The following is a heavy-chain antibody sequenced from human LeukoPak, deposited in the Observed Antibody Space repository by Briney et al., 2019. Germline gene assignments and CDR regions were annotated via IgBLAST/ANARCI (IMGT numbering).Heavy chain of an antibody. V-gene: IGHV3-64D*06. CDR2: INSDGGTS. J-gene: IGHJ3*02. Sequence: GGSLRLSCSASGFSFNNYAVHWVRQAPGKGLEYVSGINSDGGTSHYADSAKGRFTISRDNSKNALYLQMSSLRPEDTALYYCLKPLVVSGALIGLVLFDMWAQGTRVPVFS. CDR3: LKPLVVSGALIGLVLFDM. D-gene: IGHD2-8*01. CDR1: GFSFNNYA.